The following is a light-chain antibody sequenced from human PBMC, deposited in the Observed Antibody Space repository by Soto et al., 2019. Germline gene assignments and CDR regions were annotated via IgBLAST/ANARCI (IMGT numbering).Light chain of an antibody. J-gene: IGKJ4*01. V-gene: IGKV3-15*01. CDR2: GAS. CDR1: QSVRGN. CDR3: QQYNNWPLT. Sequence: EIVMTQSPATLSVSPGERATLSCRASQSVRGNLAWYQQKPGQAPRLLIYGASTWATGIPARFSGSGSGTEFTLPISSLQSEDFAVYYCQQYNNWPLTFGGGTNVEIK.